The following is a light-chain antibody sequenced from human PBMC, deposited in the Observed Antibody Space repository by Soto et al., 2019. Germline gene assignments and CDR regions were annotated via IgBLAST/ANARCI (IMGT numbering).Light chain of an antibody. V-gene: IGLV2-14*01. CDR3: SSYTSSGTPVV. CDR2: DVS. Sequence: QSALTQPASVSGSPGQSITISCTGTSSDVGGYNYVSWYQQHPGKAPKLIIYDVSNRPSGVSNHFSGSKSGNTASLTISGLQAEDEADYYCSSYTSSGTPVVFGGGTKLTVL. J-gene: IGLJ2*01. CDR1: SSDVGGYNY.